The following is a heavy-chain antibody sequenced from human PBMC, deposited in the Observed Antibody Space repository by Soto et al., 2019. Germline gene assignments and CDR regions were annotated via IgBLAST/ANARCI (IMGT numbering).Heavy chain of an antibody. D-gene: IGHD3-10*01. V-gene: IGHV4-39*01. J-gene: IGHJ4*02. CDR1: GGSISRRSYY. CDR3: ARHEPSVWFGESLKAGGDFDL. Sequence: SETLSLTCTVSGGSISRRSYYWSWIRQPPGKGLEWIGSVNYSGDIYYNSSIKSRVTKSIHQTKNQFSLNMNPVTAADTAEYYCARHEPSVWFGESLKAGGDFDLWGPGILVTV. CDR2: VNYSGDI.